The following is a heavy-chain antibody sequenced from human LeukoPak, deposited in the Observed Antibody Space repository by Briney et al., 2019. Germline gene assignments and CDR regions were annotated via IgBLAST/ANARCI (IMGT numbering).Heavy chain of an antibody. J-gene: IGHJ5*02. CDR2: IYHSGST. Sequence: SETLSLTCAVSGYSISSGYYWGWIRQPPGKGLEWIGNIYHSGSTYYNPSLKSRVTISVDTSKNQFSLKLSSVTAADTAVYYCARGFVGDGYNSPWGQGTLVTVSS. D-gene: IGHD5-24*01. CDR1: GYSISSGYY. CDR3: ARGFVGDGYNSP. V-gene: IGHV4-38-2*01.